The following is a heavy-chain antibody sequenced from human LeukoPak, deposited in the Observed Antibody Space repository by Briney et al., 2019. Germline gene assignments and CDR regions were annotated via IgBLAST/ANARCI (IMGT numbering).Heavy chain of an antibody. CDR3: TGSFGELTFFDY. Sequence: GGSVTLSCTPSGFTFCDYGMRWLRQAPGKGREWVGFIRSKAYGGTTENAASGKDRFTISRDDSKSIAYLQMNSLKTEDTAVYYCTGSFGELTFFDYWGLGTLVTVSS. CDR2: IRSKAYGGTT. V-gene: IGHV3-49*03. D-gene: IGHD3-10*01. CDR1: GFTFCDYG. J-gene: IGHJ4*02.